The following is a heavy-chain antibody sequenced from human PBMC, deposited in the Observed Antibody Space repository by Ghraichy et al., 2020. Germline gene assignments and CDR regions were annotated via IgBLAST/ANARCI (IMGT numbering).Heavy chain of an antibody. Sequence: SETLSLTCTVSGGSISSSSYYWGWIRQPPGKGLEWIGSIYYSGSTYYNPSLKSRVTISVDTSKNQFSLKLSSVTAADTAVYYCASLDTAMVKMVLPAAYYFDYWGQGTLVTVSS. D-gene: IGHD5-18*01. CDR3: ASLDTAMVKMVLPAAYYFDY. CDR1: GGSISSSSYY. V-gene: IGHV4-39*01. J-gene: IGHJ4*02. CDR2: IYYSGST.